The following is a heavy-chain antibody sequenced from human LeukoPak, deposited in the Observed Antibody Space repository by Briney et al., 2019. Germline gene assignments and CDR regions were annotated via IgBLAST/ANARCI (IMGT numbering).Heavy chain of an antibody. D-gene: IGHD3-10*01. CDR3: ARSSPNLAGYFDY. J-gene: IGHJ4*02. V-gene: IGHV4-61*08. CDR2: IYYSGSI. CDR1: GGSISSGGYY. Sequence: SETLSLTCTVSGGSISSGGYYWSWIRQPPGKGLEWIGYIYYSGSIYYNPSLKSRVTMSVDTSKNQFSLKLSSVTAVDTAVYYCARSSPNLAGYFDYWGQGTLVTVSS.